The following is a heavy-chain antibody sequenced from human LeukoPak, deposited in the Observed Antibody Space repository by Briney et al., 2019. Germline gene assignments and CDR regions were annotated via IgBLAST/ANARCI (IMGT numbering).Heavy chain of an antibody. CDR2: IVETGTST. D-gene: IGHD6-13*01. V-gene: IGHV3-74*01. CDR1: GFTFSSYW. Sequence: GGSLRLSCAASGFTFSSYWMHWVRQVPGEGLVWVSRIVETGTSTSYADSVKGRFTMSRDNAKNTLYLQMNSLRAEDTGVYYCARGSSTFGDYWGQGILVTVSS. J-gene: IGHJ4*02. CDR3: ARGSSTFGDY.